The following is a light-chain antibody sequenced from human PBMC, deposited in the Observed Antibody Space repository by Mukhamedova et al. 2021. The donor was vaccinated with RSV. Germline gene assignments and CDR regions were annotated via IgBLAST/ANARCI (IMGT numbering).Light chain of an antibody. CDR1: SSDVGGYNY. CDR2: DVS. V-gene: IGLV2-14*04. CDR3: SSYTSSSTVV. J-gene: IGLJ2*01. Sequence: SSDVGGYNYVSWYQQHPGKAPKLMIYDVSNRPSGVSNRFSGSKSGNTASLTISGLQAEDEADYYCSSYTSSSTVVFGGGTKLTVL.